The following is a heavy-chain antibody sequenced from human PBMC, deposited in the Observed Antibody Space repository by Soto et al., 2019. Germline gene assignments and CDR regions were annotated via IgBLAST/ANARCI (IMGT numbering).Heavy chain of an antibody. Sequence: ASLRRSCEASGCTISNLAISWVSQAQGKGLEWVSAISVSGGSTYYADSVKGRFTISRDNSKNTLYLQMNSLRAEDTAGYYCANARITMIVVAPYGMDVWGQGTTVTVSS. J-gene: IGHJ6*02. CDR2: ISVSGGST. CDR3: ANARITMIVVAPYGMDV. D-gene: IGHD3-22*01. V-gene: IGHV3-23*01. CDR1: GCTISNLA.